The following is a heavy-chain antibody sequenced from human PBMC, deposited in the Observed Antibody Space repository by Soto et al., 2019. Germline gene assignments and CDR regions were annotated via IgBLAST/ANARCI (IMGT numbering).Heavy chain of an antibody. D-gene: IGHD2-2*01. V-gene: IGHV1-69*04. Sequence: SVKVSCKASGGTYSSYTISWVRQAPGQGLEWMGRIIPILGIANYAQKFQGRVTITADKSTSTAYMELSSLRSEDTAVYYCARESGLVVVPAAMPLIDPWGQGTLVTVS. CDR3: ARESGLVVVPAAMPLIDP. CDR2: IIPILGIA. CDR1: GGTYSSYT. J-gene: IGHJ5*02.